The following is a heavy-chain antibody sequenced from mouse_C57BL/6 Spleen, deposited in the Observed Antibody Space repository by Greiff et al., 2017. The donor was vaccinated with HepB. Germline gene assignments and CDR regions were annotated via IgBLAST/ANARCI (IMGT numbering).Heavy chain of an antibody. CDR2: INPNNGGT. V-gene: IGHV1-18*01. Sequence: VQLQQSGPELVKPGASVKIPCKASGYTFTDYNMDWVKQSHGKSLEWIGDINPNNGGTIYNQKFKGKATLTVDKSSSTAYMELRSLTSEDTAVYYCARRGTTVVALYWYFDVWGTGTTVTVSS. CDR3: ARRGTTVVALYWYFDV. D-gene: IGHD1-1*01. J-gene: IGHJ1*03. CDR1: GYTFTDYN.